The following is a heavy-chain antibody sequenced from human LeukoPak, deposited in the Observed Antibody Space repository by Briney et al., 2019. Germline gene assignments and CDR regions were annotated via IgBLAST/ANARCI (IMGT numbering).Heavy chain of an antibody. Sequence: PSETLSLTCTVSGYSISSGYYWGWIRQPPGKGLEWIGSIYHSGRTFYNPSLKSRVTISVDTSKNQFSLKLTSVTAADTAVYYCARQVATKGEWAFDVWGQGTMVTVSS. CDR1: GYSISSGYY. J-gene: IGHJ3*01. D-gene: IGHD5-12*01. CDR3: ARQVATKGEWAFDV. CDR2: IYHSGRT. V-gene: IGHV4-38-2*02.